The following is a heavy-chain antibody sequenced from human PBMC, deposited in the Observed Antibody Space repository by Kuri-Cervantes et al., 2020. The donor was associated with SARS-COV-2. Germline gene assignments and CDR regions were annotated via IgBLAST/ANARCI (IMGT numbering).Heavy chain of an antibody. Sequence: GGSLRLSCAASGFTFSSYSMNWVRQAPGKGLEWVSLISWDGGSTYYADSVKGRFTISRDNSKNSLYLQMNSLRAEDTALYYCASGFLAAAGTLEYWGQGTRGTVSS. D-gene: IGHD6-13*01. CDR3: ASGFLAAAGTLEY. CDR2: ISWDGGST. J-gene: IGHJ4*02. V-gene: IGHV3-43D*04. CDR1: GFTFSSYS.